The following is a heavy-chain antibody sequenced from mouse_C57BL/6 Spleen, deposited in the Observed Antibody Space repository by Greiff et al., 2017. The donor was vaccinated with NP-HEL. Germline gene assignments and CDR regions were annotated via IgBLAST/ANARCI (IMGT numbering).Heavy chain of an antibody. CDR1: GYAFSSSW. CDR3: GYDYDEGYAMDY. V-gene: IGHV1-82*01. Sequence: VQLQQSGPELVKPGASVKISCKASGYAFSSSWLNWVKQRPGKGLEWIGRIYPGDGDTNYNGKFTGKATLTADKSSSTAYMQLSSLTADDSAVYVGGYDYDEGYAMDYWGKGTSVTVSS. D-gene: IGHD2-4*01. J-gene: IGHJ4*01. CDR2: IYPGDGDT.